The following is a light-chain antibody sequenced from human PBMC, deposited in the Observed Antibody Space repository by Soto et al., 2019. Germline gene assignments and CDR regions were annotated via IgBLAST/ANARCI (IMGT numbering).Light chain of an antibody. Sequence: DIVMTQSPDSLAVSLGERATINCKSSQSVLSSSNNKNYLAWSQQKPGQPPKLLIYWASTRESGVPDRFSGSGSGTDFTLTISSLQAEDVAVYYCQQYYSTPWAFGQGTKVEMK. J-gene: IGKJ1*01. CDR3: QQYYSTPWA. CDR2: WAS. V-gene: IGKV4-1*01. CDR1: QSVLSSSNNKNY.